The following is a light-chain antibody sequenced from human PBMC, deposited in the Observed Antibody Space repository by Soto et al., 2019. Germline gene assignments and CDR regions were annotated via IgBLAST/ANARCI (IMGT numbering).Light chain of an antibody. Sequence: QSALTQPPSASGSPGQSVTISCTGTSSDVGGYNCVSWYQQHPGKAPKLMIYEVSKLPSGVPDRFSGSKSGNTASLTVSGLQAEDEADYYCSSYAGSNIPVVFGGGTKLTVL. CDR1: SSDVGGYNC. V-gene: IGLV2-8*01. CDR3: SSYAGSNIPVV. J-gene: IGLJ2*01. CDR2: EVS.